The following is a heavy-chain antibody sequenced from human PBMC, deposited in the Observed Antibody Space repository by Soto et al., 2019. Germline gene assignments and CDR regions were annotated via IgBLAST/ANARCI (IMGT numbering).Heavy chain of an antibody. CDR3: ARGHWQLEL. J-gene: IGHJ5*02. CDR2: ISPSGSTI. V-gene: IGHV3-11*01. D-gene: IGHD6-13*01. CDR1: GFTFSDYY. Sequence: PGGSLRLSCAASGFTFSDYYMSRIRQAPGKGLEWVSYISPSGSTINYADSVQGRFTISRDDAKNSLCLQMNSLRAEDSAVYYCARGHWQLELWGQGTQVTVSS.